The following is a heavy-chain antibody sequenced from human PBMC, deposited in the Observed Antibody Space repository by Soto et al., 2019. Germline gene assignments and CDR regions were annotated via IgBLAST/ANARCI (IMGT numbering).Heavy chain of an antibody. CDR1: GYTFTSYD. D-gene: IGHD3-9*01. V-gene: IGHV1-8*01. J-gene: IGHJ6*02. CDR3: ARIGTYYDILTGQRVYYFGMDV. Sequence: ASVKVSCKASGYTFTSYDINWVRQATGQGLEWMGWMNPNSGNTGYAQKFQGRVTMTRNTSISTAYMELSSLRSEDTAVYYCARIGTYYDILTGQRVYYFGMDVWGQGTTVTVSS. CDR2: MNPNSGNT.